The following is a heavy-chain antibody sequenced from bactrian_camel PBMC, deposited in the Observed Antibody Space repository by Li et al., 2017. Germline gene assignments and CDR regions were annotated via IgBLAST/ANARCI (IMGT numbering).Heavy chain of an antibody. Sequence: DVQLVESGGGLVQTGGSLRLSCVASKFPGCIYAMSWYRQAPGKEREGVAAIYIGGGSTYYADSVKGRFTISHDDAKNMLYLDMDSLKPEDTAMYYCAADPGSGGSCSPNLPLTTDANYFVGQGTQVTVS. V-gene: IGHV3S31*01. CDR1: KFPGCIYA. D-gene: IGHD2*01. CDR2: IYIGGGST. J-gene: IGHJ4*01.